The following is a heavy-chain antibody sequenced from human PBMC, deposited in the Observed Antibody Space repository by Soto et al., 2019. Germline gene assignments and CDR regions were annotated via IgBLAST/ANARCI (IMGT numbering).Heavy chain of an antibody. J-gene: IGHJ4*02. Sequence: GGSLRLSCAASGFTFSSYAMHWVRQAPGKGLEWVAVISYDGSNKYYADSVKGRLTISRDNSKNTLYLQMNSLRAEDTAVYYCARGRAAAGTIYFDYWGQGTLVTVSS. D-gene: IGHD6-13*01. CDR3: ARGRAAAGTIYFDY. CDR2: ISYDGSNK. CDR1: GFTFSSYA. V-gene: IGHV3-30-3*01.